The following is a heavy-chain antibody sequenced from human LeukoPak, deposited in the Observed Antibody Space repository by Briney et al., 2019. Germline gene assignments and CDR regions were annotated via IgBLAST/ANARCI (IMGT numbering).Heavy chain of an antibody. D-gene: IGHD4-17*01. V-gene: IGHV4-30-4*08. CDR1: GGSISSGDYY. CDR3: ARITTVTTPYFDY. Sequence: SETLSLTCTVSGGSISSGDYYWSWIRQPPRKGLEWIGYIYYSGSTYYEPYMKSRVTISVDTSKNPFSLKLSSVTAADTAVYYCARITTVTTPYFDYWGQGTLVTVSS. CDR2: IYYSGST. J-gene: IGHJ4*02.